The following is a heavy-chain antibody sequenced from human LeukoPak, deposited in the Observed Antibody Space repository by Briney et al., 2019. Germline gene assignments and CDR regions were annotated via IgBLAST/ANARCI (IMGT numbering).Heavy chain of an antibody. CDR1: GGSFSGYY. J-gene: IGHJ4*02. CDR3: ARSRVFVHYYDSSGRTGFDY. V-gene: IGHV4-34*01. D-gene: IGHD3-22*01. CDR2: INHSGST. Sequence: SETLSLTCAVYGGSFSGYYWSWIRQPPGKGLEWIGGINHSGSTNYNPSLKSRVTISVDTSKNQFSLKLSSVTAADTAVYYCARSRVFVHYYDSSGRTGFDYWGQGTLVTVSS.